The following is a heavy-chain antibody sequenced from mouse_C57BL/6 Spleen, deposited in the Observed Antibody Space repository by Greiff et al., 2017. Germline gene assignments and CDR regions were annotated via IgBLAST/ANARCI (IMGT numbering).Heavy chain of an antibody. V-gene: IGHV5-4*01. CDR3: AREGSLAWFAY. CDR2: ISDGGSYT. CDR1: GFTFSSYA. Sequence: EVQLQESGGGLVKPGGSLKLSCAASGFTFSSYAMSWVRQTPEKRLEWVATISDGGSYTYYPDNVKGRFTISRDNAKNNLYLQMSHLKSEDTAMYYCAREGSLAWFAYWGQGTLVTVSA. J-gene: IGHJ3*01.